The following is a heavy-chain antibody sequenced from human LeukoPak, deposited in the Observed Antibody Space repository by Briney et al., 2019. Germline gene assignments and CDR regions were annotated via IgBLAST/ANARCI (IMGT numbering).Heavy chain of an antibody. Sequence: PGGSLRLSCAASGFTFSIYVMSWVRQAPGKGLEWVSVISGSGGSTYYADSVKGRFTLSRDNSKNTLFLHLNSLRAEDTAVYYCAKSRAVAGLCFEYWGQGTLVTVSS. CDR2: ISGSGGST. J-gene: IGHJ4*02. D-gene: IGHD6-19*01. CDR1: GFTFSIYV. V-gene: IGHV3-23*01. CDR3: AKSRAVAGLCFEY.